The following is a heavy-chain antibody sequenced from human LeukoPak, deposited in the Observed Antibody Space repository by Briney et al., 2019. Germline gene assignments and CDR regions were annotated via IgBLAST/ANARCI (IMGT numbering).Heavy chain of an antibody. D-gene: IGHD3-10*01. V-gene: IGHV1-18*01. CDR3: AREVITMVRGVTLRGNFDY. Sequence: ASVKVSCKASGYTFTNYGISWVRQAPGQGPEWVGWISPYNGNTNYAQKLQGRVTMTTDTSTSTAYMELRSLRSDDTAVYYCAREVITMVRGVTLRGNFDYWGQGTLVTVSS. J-gene: IGHJ4*02. CDR1: GYTFTNYG. CDR2: ISPYNGNT.